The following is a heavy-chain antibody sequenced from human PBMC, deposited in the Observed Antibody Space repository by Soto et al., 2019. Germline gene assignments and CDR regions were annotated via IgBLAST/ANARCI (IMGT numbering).Heavy chain of an antibody. CDR1: VGGC. J-gene: IGHJ4*02. V-gene: IGHV4-30-2*04. D-gene: IGHD3-3*01. CDR2: IYHSGST. Sequence: VGGCWSCKSQHPGKGLECIGCIYHSGSTYSNPSLKSRVTISVDTSKNQFSLKLSSVTAADTAVYYCARGGHYDFWSGYYGYWGQGTQVTVSS. CDR3: ARGGHYDFWSGYYGY.